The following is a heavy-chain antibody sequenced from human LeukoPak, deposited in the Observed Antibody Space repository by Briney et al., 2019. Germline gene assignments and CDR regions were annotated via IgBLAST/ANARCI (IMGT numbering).Heavy chain of an antibody. J-gene: IGHJ4*02. CDR1: GVSLSGHG. V-gene: IGHV3-33*01. CDR2: IWSDGNSQ. Sequence: GGSLRLSCVASGVSLSGHGMHWFRQAPGKGLEWITYIWSDGNSQFYADSMRGRFTVSRDNSKNTVYLQINSLRVEDTAVYYCARDRGNDYFDSWGQGTLVIVSS. CDR3: ARDRGNDYFDS.